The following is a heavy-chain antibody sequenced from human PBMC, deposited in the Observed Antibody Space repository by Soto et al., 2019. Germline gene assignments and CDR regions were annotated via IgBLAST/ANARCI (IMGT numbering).Heavy chain of an antibody. CDR1: GGSISSGGYS. D-gene: IGHD6-13*01. Sequence: SETLSLTCAVSGGSISSGGYSWSWIRQPPGKGLEWIGYIYHSGSTYYNPSLKSRVTISVDRSKNQFSLKLSSVTAADTAVYYCARDRSTKAAAGLYYYYYGMDVWGQGITVT. J-gene: IGHJ6*02. CDR2: IYHSGST. V-gene: IGHV4-30-2*01. CDR3: ARDRSTKAAAGLYYYYYGMDV.